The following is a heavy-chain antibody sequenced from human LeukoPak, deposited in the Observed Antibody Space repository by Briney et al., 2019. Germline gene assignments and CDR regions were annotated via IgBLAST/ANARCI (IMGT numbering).Heavy chain of an antibody. Sequence: ASVKVSCKASGYTFTSYGISWVRQAPGQGLEWMGWISAYNGNTNYAQKLQDRVTMTTDTSTSTAYMELRSLRSDDTAVYYCARDGIYDILTGGYYYYGMDVWGKGTTVTVSS. CDR1: GYTFTSYG. J-gene: IGHJ6*04. CDR2: ISAYNGNT. V-gene: IGHV1-18*04. D-gene: IGHD3-9*01. CDR3: ARDGIYDILTGGYYYYGMDV.